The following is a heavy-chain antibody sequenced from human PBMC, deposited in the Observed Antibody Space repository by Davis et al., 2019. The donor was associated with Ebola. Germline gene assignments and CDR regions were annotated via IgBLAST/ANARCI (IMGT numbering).Heavy chain of an antibody. D-gene: IGHD6-19*01. V-gene: IGHV3-30*18. J-gene: IGHJ3*01. Sequence: GESLKISCAASGFSFRNYGMHWVRQAPGKGLEWVAVISHDSTDKKYVDSVRGRFTISRDNSKNTLHLQMNSLRVEDTAIYYCAKDTSNVWFDVWGQGTMVTVSS. CDR1: GFSFRNYG. CDR3: AKDTSNVWFDV. CDR2: ISHDSTDK.